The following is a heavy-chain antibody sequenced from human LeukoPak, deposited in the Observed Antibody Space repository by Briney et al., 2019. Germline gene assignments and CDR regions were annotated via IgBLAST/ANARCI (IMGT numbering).Heavy chain of an antibody. CDR2: IYYSGST. CDR1: GGSISSYY. Sequence: PSETLSFTCTVSGGSISSYYWSWIRQPPGKGLEWIGYIYYSGSTNYNPSLKSRVTISVDTSKNQFSLKLSSVTAADTAVYYCARHQDDFWKGAFDIWGQGTMVTVSS. J-gene: IGHJ3*02. CDR3: ARHQDDFWKGAFDI. V-gene: IGHV4-59*08. D-gene: IGHD3-3*01.